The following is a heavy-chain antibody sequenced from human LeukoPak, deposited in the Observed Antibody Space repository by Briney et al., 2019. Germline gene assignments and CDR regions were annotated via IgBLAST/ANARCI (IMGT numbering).Heavy chain of an antibody. CDR2: ISRRGSTT. CDR1: GFTFSDFE. Sequence: PGGSLRLSCAASGFTFSDFEMNWVRQAPGKGLEWVSDISRRGSTTYYADSVKGRFTISRDNAKNSLYLQMSSLRVEDTAVYYCARYRPRTTKGGGFDYWGQGTLVTVSS. CDR3: ARYRPRTTKGGGFDY. V-gene: IGHV3-48*03. D-gene: IGHD2-15*01. J-gene: IGHJ4*02.